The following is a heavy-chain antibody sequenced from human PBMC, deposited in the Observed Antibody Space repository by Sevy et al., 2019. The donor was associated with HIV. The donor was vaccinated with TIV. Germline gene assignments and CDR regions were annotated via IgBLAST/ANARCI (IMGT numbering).Heavy chain of an antibody. CDR1: GGNLHNYG. Sequence: ASVKVSCKASGGNLHNYGINWVRQAPGQGLEWMGGLIPIFRTSTYAQNFRARITFAADEATSTFYLEMSSLRADDTAVYYCSRDRGPAAISDAFDIWGQGTMVTVSS. D-gene: IGHD2-2*02. J-gene: IGHJ3*02. V-gene: IGHV1-69*13. CDR2: LIPIFRTS. CDR3: SRDRGPAAISDAFDI.